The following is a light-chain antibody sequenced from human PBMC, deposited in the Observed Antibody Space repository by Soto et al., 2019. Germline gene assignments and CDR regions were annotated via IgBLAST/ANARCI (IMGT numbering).Light chain of an antibody. V-gene: IGKV1-5*03. J-gene: IGKJ1*01. Sequence: DIQMTQSPSTLSASAGDRVTITCRASQSISSWLAWYQQKPGKAPKLLIYEASSLQSGVPSRFSGSGSGTEFTLTISSLQPDDCATYYCQQSNTYPWTFGQGTKVDIK. CDR2: EAS. CDR3: QQSNTYPWT. CDR1: QSISSW.